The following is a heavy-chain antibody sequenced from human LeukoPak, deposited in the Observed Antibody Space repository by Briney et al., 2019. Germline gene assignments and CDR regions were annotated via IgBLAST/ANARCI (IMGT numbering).Heavy chain of an antibody. Sequence: ASVKVSCKDSGYIFNDYYIHWVRQAPGQGLEWMGWINPKRGGTKYVQKFQGRVTMTSDTSMSTVYMEMSRLRSDDTAVYYCARVRYDYGAKDIDYWGQGTLVTVSS. V-gene: IGHV1-2*02. D-gene: IGHD4-23*01. CDR1: GYIFNDYY. CDR2: INPKRGGT. J-gene: IGHJ4*02. CDR3: ARVRYDYGAKDIDY.